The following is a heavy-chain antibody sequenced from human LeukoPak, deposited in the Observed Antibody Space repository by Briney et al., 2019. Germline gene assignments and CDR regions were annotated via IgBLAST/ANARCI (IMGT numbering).Heavy chain of an antibody. CDR3: ARAHKWGYCSGGSCYKNGMDV. Sequence: KTSETLSLTCAVYGGSFSGYYWSWIRQPPGKGLEWIGEINHSGSTNYNPSLKSRVTISVDTSKNQFSLKLSSVTAADTAVYYCARAHKWGYCSGGSCYKNGMDVWGQGTTVTVSS. D-gene: IGHD2-15*01. J-gene: IGHJ6*02. CDR2: INHSGST. V-gene: IGHV4-34*01. CDR1: GGSFSGYY.